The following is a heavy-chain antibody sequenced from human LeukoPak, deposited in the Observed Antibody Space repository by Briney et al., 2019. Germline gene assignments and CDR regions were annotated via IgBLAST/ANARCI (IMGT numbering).Heavy chain of an antibody. D-gene: IGHD2-2*01. J-gene: IGHJ4*02. Sequence: SETLSLTCAVYGGSFSGYYWSWIRQPPGKGLEGIGEINHSGRTNYNPSLKSRVTISVDTSKNQFSLKLSSVTAADTAVYYCARRGYCSSTSCYRPFDYWGQGTLVTVSS. CDR3: ARRGYCSSTSCYRPFDY. CDR1: GGSFSGYY. CDR2: INHSGRT. V-gene: IGHV4-34*01.